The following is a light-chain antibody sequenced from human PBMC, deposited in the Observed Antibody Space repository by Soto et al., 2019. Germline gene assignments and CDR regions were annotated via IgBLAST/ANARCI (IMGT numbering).Light chain of an antibody. CDR1: QSISSY. V-gene: IGKV3-11*01. CDR3: QQRSNWPIT. Sequence: EIVLTQSPATLSLSPGERATLSCRASQSISSYLAWYQQRPGQVPRLLIYDASNRATGIPARFSGSGSGTDFTLTITSLEPEDFAVYYCQQRSNWPITFGQGTRLEIK. J-gene: IGKJ5*01. CDR2: DAS.